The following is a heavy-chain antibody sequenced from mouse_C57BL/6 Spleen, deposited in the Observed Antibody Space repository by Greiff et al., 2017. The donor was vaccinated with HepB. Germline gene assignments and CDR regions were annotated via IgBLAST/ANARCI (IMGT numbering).Heavy chain of an antibody. CDR1: GFTFSSYA. V-gene: IGHV5-9-1*02. Sequence: EVQRVESGEGLVKPGGSLKLSCAASGFTFSSYAMSWVRQTPEKRLEWVAYISSGGDYIYYADTVKGRFTISRDNARNTLYLQMSSLKSEDTAMYYCTRGDYDYERGYYYAMDYWGQGTSVTVSS. J-gene: IGHJ4*01. D-gene: IGHD2-4*01. CDR2: ISSGGDYI. CDR3: TRGDYDYERGYYYAMDY.